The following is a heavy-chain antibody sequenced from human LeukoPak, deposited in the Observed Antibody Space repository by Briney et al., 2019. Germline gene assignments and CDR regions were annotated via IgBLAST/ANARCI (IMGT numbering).Heavy chain of an antibody. D-gene: IGHD3-3*01. CDR3: ARVPCDYTTCKYPFDY. V-gene: IGHV3-74*01. J-gene: IGHJ4*02. Sequence: GGSLRLSCAASGFTFSSCWMHWVRQAPGQGLVWLSRLSTDGSSTDYADSVKGRFTISRDNAKNTLYLQMNSLRAEDTAVYYCARVPCDYTTCKYPFDYWGQGTLVTVSS. CDR2: LSTDGSST. CDR1: GFTFSSCW.